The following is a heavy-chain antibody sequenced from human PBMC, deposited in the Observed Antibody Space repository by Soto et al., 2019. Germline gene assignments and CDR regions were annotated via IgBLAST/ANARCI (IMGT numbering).Heavy chain of an antibody. CDR1: GFTFSSYG. Sequence: GGSLRLSCAASGFTFSSYGMHWVRQAPGKGLEWVAIIWYDGSNKYYADSVKGRFTISRDNSKNTLYLQMNSLRAEDTAVYYCARDNGGSYSYYFDYWGQGTLVTVSS. CDR3: ARDNGGSYSYYFDY. V-gene: IGHV3-33*01. D-gene: IGHD1-26*01. CDR2: IWYDGSNK. J-gene: IGHJ4*02.